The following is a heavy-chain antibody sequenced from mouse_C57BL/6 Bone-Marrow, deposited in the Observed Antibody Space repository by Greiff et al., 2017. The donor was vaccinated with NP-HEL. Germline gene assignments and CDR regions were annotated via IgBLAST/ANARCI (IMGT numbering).Heavy chain of an antibody. D-gene: IGHD2-5*01. CDR1: GYTFTSYG. CDR3: ARSTIVRRAWFAY. Sequence: QVQLKQSGAELARPGASVKLSCKASGYTFTSYGISWVKQRTGQGLEWIGEIYPRSGNTYYNEKFKGKATLTADKSSSTAYMELRSLTSEDSAVYFCARSTIVRRAWFAYWGQGTLVTVSA. V-gene: IGHV1-81*01. CDR2: IYPRSGNT. J-gene: IGHJ3*01.